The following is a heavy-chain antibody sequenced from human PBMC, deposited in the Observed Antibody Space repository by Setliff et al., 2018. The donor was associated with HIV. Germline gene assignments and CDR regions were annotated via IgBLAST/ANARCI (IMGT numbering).Heavy chain of an antibody. Sequence: SETLSLTCNVSGDSISSDYWSWIRQPPGKGLEWIGYVYHSGSTNYNPSLKSRVTISVDTSKNQFSMKLRSVTAADTAVYYCARPALGIGGGSRFDNWGQGTRVTVSS. D-gene: IGHD3-10*01. CDR1: GDSISSDY. CDR3: ARPALGIGGGSRFDN. J-gene: IGHJ4*02. CDR2: VYHSGST. V-gene: IGHV4-59*08.